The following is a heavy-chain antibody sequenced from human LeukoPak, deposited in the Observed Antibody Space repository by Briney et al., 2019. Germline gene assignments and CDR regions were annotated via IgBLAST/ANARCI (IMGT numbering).Heavy chain of an antibody. D-gene: IGHD7-27*01. Sequence: KPSETLSLTCTVSGGSISSYYWSWIRQPPGKGLEWIGYIYYSGSTTYNPSLKSRVTISVDTSKNQFSLKLSSVTAAETAVYYCARLAVSGHEYFQHWGQGTLVTVSS. CDR3: ARLAVSGHEYFQH. J-gene: IGHJ1*01. CDR2: IYYSGST. CDR1: GGSISSYY. V-gene: IGHV4-59*08.